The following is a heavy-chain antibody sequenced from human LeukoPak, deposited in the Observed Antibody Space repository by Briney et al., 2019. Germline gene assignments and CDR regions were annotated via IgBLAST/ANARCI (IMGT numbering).Heavy chain of an antibody. V-gene: IGHV5-51*01. CDR2: IYPGDSDT. CDR1: GYSFTSYW. J-gene: IGHJ6*02. CDR3: ARHPRYTRPNNYYYYGMDV. Sequence: GESLKISCKGSGYSFTSYWIGWARQMPGKGLEWMGIIYPGDSDTRYSPSFQGQVTISADRSISTAYLQWSGLKASDTAMYYCARHPRYTRPNNYYYYGMDVWGQGTTVTVSS. D-gene: IGHD6-6*01.